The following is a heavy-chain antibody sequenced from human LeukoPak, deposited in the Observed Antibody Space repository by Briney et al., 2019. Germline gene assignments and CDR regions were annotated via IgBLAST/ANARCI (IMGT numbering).Heavy chain of an antibody. J-gene: IGHJ4*02. V-gene: IGHV3-30*02. CDR2: IRYDGSNK. D-gene: IGHD3-3*02. CDR3: AKGGPRGGGSLIFGYYFDY. Sequence: PGGSLRLSCAASGFTFSSYGMHWVRQAPGKGLEWVAFIRYDGSNKYYADSVKGRFTISRDNSKNTLYLQMNSLRAEDTAVYYCAKGGPRGGGSLIFGYYFDYWGQGTLVTVSS. CDR1: GFTFSSYG.